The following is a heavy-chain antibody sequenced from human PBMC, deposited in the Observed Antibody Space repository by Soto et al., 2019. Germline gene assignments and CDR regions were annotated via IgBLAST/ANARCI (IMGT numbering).Heavy chain of an antibody. Sequence: RGESLKISCKGSGYSFTSYWIGWVRQMPGKGLEWMGIIYPGDSDTRYSPSFQGQVTISADKSISTAYLQWSSLKASDTAMYYCARLVNTEQDAFDIWGQGTMVTVSS. CDR1: GYSFTSYW. D-gene: IGHD2-15*01. J-gene: IGHJ3*02. V-gene: IGHV5-51*01. CDR3: ARLVNTEQDAFDI. CDR2: IYPGDSDT.